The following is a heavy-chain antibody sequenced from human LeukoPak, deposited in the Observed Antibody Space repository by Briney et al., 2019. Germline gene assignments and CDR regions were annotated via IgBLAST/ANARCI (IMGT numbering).Heavy chain of an antibody. J-gene: IGHJ3*01. CDR3: AKHELTGDALDL. CDR2: TSGGGNT. D-gene: IGHD7-27*01. CDR1: GFTFSIYA. Sequence: GGSLRLSCSASGFTFSIYAMSWVRQAPGKGLEWVSSTSGGGNTYYADSVKGRFTISGDNSKNTLYLQLNGLRAEGTALYYCAKHELTGDALDLWGQGTMVTVSS. V-gene: IGHV3-23*01.